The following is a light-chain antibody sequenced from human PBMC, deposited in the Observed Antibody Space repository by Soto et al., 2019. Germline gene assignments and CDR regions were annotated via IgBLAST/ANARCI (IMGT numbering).Light chain of an antibody. CDR3: LQDYNYPLT. CDR2: GAS. CDR1: QAVASRD. Sequence: EIVLTQSPGTLSLSPGERATLPCRASQAVASRDLAWYQQKSGQAPRLLIYGASSRAIHTPDRFSGSGSGTDFTLTISGLEPEDFATYYCLQDYNYPLTFGQGTKVDIK. J-gene: IGKJ4*01. V-gene: IGKV3-20*01.